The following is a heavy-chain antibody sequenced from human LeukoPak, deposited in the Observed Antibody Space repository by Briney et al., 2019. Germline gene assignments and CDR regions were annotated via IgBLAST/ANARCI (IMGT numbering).Heavy chain of an antibody. J-gene: IGHJ4*02. V-gene: IGHV3-30*04. CDR3: ARESGSVTSEVDFDY. CDR1: GFTFSSYA. Sequence: GRSLRLSCVASGFTFSSYAMHWVRQAPGKGLEWVALISYDGSNKHYADSVKGRFTISRDNSKNSLYLQMNSLRAEDTAVYYCARESGSVTSEVDFDYWGQGTLVTVSS. CDR2: ISYDGSNK. D-gene: IGHD4-17*01.